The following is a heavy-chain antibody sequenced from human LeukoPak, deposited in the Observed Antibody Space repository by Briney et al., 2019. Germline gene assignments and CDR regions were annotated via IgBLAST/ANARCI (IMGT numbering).Heavy chain of an antibody. CDR1: GFTFSSYG. CDR2: IWYDGSNK. V-gene: IGHV3-33*01. J-gene: IGHJ1*01. Sequence: PGRSLRLSCAASGFTFSSYGMPWVRQAPGKGLEWVAVIWYDGSNKYYADSVKGRFTISRDNSKNTLYLQMNSLRAEDTAVYYCVRGPEYFQHWGQGTLVTVSS. CDR3: VRGPEYFQH.